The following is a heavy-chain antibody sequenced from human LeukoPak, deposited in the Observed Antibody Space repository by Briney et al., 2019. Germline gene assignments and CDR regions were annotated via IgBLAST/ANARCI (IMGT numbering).Heavy chain of an antibody. Sequence: GGSLRLSCAASGFTFSSYSMNWVRQAPGKGLEWVSYISSSSSTIYYADSVKGRFTISRDNAKNSLYLQMNSLRAEDTAVYHCAREVGRWELLHFDYWGQGTLVTVSS. V-gene: IGHV3-48*01. CDR3: AREVGRWELLHFDY. J-gene: IGHJ4*02. D-gene: IGHD1-26*01. CDR1: GFTFSSYS. CDR2: ISSSSSTI.